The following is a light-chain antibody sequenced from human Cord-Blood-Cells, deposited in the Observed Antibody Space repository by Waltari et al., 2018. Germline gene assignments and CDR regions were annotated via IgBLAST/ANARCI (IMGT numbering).Light chain of an antibody. CDR2: DAS. CDR3: QQYDNLPYT. CDR1: QDISNY. V-gene: IGKV1-33*01. J-gene: IGKJ2*01. Sequence: DIQMPQSPSYLSASVGDRFTITCQASQDISNYLNWYQQKPGKAPKHLIYDASNLETGVPSRFSGSGSGTDFTFTISSLQPEDIATYCCQQYDNLPYTFGQGTKLEIK.